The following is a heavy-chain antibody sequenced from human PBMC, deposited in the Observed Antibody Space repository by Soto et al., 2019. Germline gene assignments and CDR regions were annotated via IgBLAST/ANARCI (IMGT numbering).Heavy chain of an antibody. D-gene: IGHD1-7*01. CDR3: ARERITGTDRGFDY. CDR2: IYHSGST. V-gene: IGHV4-30-2*01. J-gene: IGHJ4*02. Sequence: TSETLSHTYAVSGGSISSGGYSWSWIRQPPGKGLEWIGYIYHSGSTYYNPSLKSRVTISVDRSKNQFSLKLSSVTAADTVVYYCARERITGTDRGFDYWGQGTLVTVSS. CDR1: GGSISSGGYS.